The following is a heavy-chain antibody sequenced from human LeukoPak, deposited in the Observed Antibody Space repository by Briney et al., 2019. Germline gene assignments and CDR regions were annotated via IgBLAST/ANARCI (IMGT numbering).Heavy chain of an antibody. D-gene: IGHD2-2*01. V-gene: IGHV4-39*01. CDR3: ARSLCRYCSSTRPSYYALDV. CDR1: GGSISSGAYY. CDR2: IYYSGST. Sequence: SETLSLTCTVAGGSISSGAYYWGWIRQPPGKGLEWIGAIYYSGSTYYNPSLKIRVTISVYTSQNQFSLKLMSVTAADTAVYYCARSLCRYCSSTRPSYYALDVWGQGTTVTVSS. J-gene: IGHJ6*02.